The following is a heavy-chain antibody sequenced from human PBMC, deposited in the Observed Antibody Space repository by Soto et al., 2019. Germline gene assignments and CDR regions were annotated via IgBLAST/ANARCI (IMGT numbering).Heavy chain of an antibody. V-gene: IGHV1-46*01. D-gene: IGHD5-18*01. CDR2: INPSGGST. CDR1: GYTFTSYY. CDR3: ARERRDGYSHFDY. J-gene: IGHJ4*02. Sequence: ASGKISCKASGYTFTSYYMHWVRQAPGQGLEWMGIINPSGGSTSYAQKFQGRVTMTRDTSTSTVYMELSSLRSEDTAVYYCARERRDGYSHFDYWGQGTLVTVSS.